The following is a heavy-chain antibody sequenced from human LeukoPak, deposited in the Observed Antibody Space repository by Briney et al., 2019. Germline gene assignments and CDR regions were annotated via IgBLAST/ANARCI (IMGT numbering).Heavy chain of an antibody. CDR3: ARLGIAAAEDY. J-gene: IGHJ4*02. CDR2: IYYSGST. D-gene: IGHD6-13*01. CDR1: GGSISSYY. V-gene: IGHV4-59*01. Sequence: SETLSLTCTVSGGSISSYYWSWIRQPPGKGLEWIGYIYYSGSTNYNPSLKSRVTISVDTSKNQFSLKLSSVSAADTAVYYCARLGIAAAEDYWGQGTLVTVSS.